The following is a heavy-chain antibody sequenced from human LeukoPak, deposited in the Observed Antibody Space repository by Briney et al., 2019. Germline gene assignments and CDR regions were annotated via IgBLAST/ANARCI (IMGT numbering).Heavy chain of an antibody. CDR2: IYYSGST. J-gene: IGHJ4*02. CDR3: ARQVVAVAGTGYFDY. CDR1: GGSISSYY. Sequence: SETLSLTCTVSGGSISSYYWSWIRQPPGKGLDWIGYIYYSGSTNYNPSLKSGVPISVDTSKNQFSLKLSSVTAADTAVYFCARQVVAVAGTGYFDYWGQGTLVTVSS. D-gene: IGHD6-19*01. V-gene: IGHV4-59*08.